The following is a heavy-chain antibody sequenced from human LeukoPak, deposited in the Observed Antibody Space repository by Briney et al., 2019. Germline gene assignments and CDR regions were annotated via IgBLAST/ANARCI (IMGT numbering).Heavy chain of an antibody. CDR3: ATGTHPLFVAAFDN. CDR1: GYTLTELS. CDR2: FDPEDGET. Sequence: ASVKVSCKVSGYTLTELSMHWVRQAPGKGLEWMGGFDPEDGETIYAQKFQGRVTMTEDTSTDTAYMELSSLRSGDTAVYYCATGTHPLFVAAFDNWGQGTMVTVSS. D-gene: IGHD2-21*01. V-gene: IGHV1-24*01. J-gene: IGHJ3*02.